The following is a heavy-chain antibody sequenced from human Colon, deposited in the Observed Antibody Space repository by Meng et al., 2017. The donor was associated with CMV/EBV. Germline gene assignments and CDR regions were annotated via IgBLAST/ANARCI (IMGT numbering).Heavy chain of an antibody. D-gene: IGHD3-10*01. CDR3: TRGRPDYYGSGSSDY. Sequence: GESLKISCTTSGFTFPSYALSWVRQATGKGLEWVGFIRRTGSGGTTEYAASVKGRFTISRDDSKSIAYLQMNSLKTEDTAVYYCTRGRPDYYGSGSSDYWGQGTLVTVSS. J-gene: IGHJ4*02. CDR1: GFTFPSYA. CDR2: IRRTGSGGTT. V-gene: IGHV3-49*04.